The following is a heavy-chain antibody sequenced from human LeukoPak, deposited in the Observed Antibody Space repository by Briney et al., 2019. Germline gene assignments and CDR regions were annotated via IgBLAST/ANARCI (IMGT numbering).Heavy chain of an antibody. CDR1: GGSISRYY. J-gene: IGHJ4*02. V-gene: IGHV4-59*01. D-gene: IGHD6-13*01. CDR2: IYYSGTN. Sequence: SESLSLTCTVSGGSISRYYWSWMREPPGKGGEGGGYIYYSGTNNYNPSLKSRLTISVDTSKNQFSLKLSSVTAADTAVYYCARGVYIAAAQYGYWGQGTLVTVSS. CDR3: ARGVYIAAAQYGY.